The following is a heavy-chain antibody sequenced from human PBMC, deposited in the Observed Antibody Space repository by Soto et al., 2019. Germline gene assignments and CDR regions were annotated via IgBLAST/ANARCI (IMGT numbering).Heavy chain of an antibody. CDR2: ISYDGSNK. V-gene: IGHV3-30-3*01. J-gene: IGHJ4*02. CDR1: GFTFSSYA. CDR3: ARDVYYDFWSGCPGY. Sequence: GGSLRLSCAASGFTFSSYAMHWVRQAPGKGLEWVAVISYDGSNKYYADSVKGRFTISRDNSKNTLYLQMSSLRAEDTAVYYCARDVYYDFWSGCPGYWGQGTLVTVSS. D-gene: IGHD3-3*01.